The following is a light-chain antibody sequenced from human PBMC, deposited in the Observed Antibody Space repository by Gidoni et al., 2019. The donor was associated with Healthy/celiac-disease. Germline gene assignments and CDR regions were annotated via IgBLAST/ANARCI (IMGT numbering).Light chain of an antibody. J-gene: IGKJ4*01. CDR2: GAS. V-gene: IGKV3-15*01. CDR1: QSVSSN. CDR3: QQYNNWPPLT. Sequence: EIVMTQSPATLSVSPGERATLSCRASQSVSSNLAWYQQKPCQAPRLLIYGASTRATGIPARFSGSGSAREFTLPISSLLSEDFAVYYCQQYNNWPPLTFGGGTKVEIK.